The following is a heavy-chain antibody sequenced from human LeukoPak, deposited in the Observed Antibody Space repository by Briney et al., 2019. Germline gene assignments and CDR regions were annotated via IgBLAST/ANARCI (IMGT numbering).Heavy chain of an antibody. Sequence: GGSLRLSCAASGFTVSSNYMSWVRQAPGKGLEWVSVIYSGGSTYYADAVKGRVTISRDNSKNTLYLQMNRLRAEDTAVYYCARAPVTPSPPFDYWGQGTLVTVSS. V-gene: IGHV3-66*01. CDR2: IYSGGST. CDR3: ARAPVTPSPPFDY. CDR1: GFTVSSNY. J-gene: IGHJ4*02. D-gene: IGHD4-23*01.